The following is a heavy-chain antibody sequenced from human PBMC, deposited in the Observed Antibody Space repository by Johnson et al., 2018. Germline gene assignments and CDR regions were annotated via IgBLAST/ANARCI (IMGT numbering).Heavy chain of an antibody. CDR2: IRGSGGSK. CDR1: GFTFSNYG. J-gene: IGHJ6*02. CDR3: AKDMAVTTSYYGMDV. V-gene: IGHV3-23*04. D-gene: IGHD2-21*02. Sequence: VQLVESGGGLVQPGGSLRLSCVASGFTFSNYGMSWVRQAPGKGLEWVSSIRGSGGSKYYADSVKGRFTISRDNAKTSLYLQMNSLRAEDTALYYCAKDMAVTTSYYGMDVWGQGTTVTVSS.